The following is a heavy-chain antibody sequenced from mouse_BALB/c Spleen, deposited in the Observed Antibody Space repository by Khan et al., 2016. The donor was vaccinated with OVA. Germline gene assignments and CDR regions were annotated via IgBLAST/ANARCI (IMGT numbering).Heavy chain of an antibody. CDR1: GISITTGNYR. Sequence: EVQLQEPGPGLVKPSQTVSLTCTVTGISITTGNYRWSWIRQFPGNKLEWIGYLYYSGTTTYNPSLTSRTTITRDTSKNQFFLEMNSLTAEDSATYYCARDRGGFDSYYFDYWGQGTTLTVSS. V-gene: IGHV3-5*02. CDR3: ARDRGGFDSYYFDY. D-gene: IGHD2-2*01. J-gene: IGHJ2*01. CDR2: LYYSGTT.